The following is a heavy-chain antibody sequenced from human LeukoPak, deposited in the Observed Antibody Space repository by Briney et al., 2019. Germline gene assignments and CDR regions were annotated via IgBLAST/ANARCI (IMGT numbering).Heavy chain of an antibody. CDR2: IYYSGST. Sequence: SETLSLTCTVSGGSISSYYWSWIRQPPGKGLEWIGYIYYSGSTNYNPSLKSRVTISVDTSKNQFSLKLSSVTAADTAVYYCASLANYCSGGSCYYFGYYYYGMDVWGQGTTVTVSS. CDR3: ASLANYCSGGSCYYFGYYYYGMDV. J-gene: IGHJ6*02. CDR1: GGSISSYY. V-gene: IGHV4-59*12. D-gene: IGHD2-15*01.